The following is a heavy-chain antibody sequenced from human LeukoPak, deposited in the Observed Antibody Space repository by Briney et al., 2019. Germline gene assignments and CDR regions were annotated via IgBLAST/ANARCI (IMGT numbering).Heavy chain of an antibody. D-gene: IGHD7-27*01. Sequence: GGSLRLSCAGSGFSFSGYWINWVRQAPGRGLEWVASINLDGSEKYYVDSVKGRFTISRDNAKNSLYLQMNSLRAEDTAVYYCARDNWGFDIWGQGTTVTVSS. CDR3: ARDNWGFDI. V-gene: IGHV3-7*04. J-gene: IGHJ3*02. CDR2: INLDGSEK. CDR1: GFSFSGYW.